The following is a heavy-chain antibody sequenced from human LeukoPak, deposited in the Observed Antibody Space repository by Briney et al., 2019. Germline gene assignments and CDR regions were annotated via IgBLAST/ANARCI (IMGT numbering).Heavy chain of an antibody. V-gene: IGHV4-59*08. D-gene: IGHD5-12*01. CDR3: ARQAWLLDY. CDR2: IYYSGST. J-gene: IGHJ4*02. Sequence: SETLSLTCTVSGGSISNYYWTWVRQPPERGLEWIGHIYYSGSTYYNPSLKSQVTISVDTSKNQFTLKLRSVTAADTAVYFCARQAWLLDYWGQGALATVSS. CDR1: GGSISNYY.